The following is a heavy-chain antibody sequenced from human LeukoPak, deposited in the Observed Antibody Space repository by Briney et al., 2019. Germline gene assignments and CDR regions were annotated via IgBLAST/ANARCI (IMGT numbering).Heavy chain of an antibody. Sequence: SETLSLTCTVSGGSISSGDYYWSWIRQHPGTGLEWIAYIFYSGTSYYNPSLRSRVMISVDTSKNQFSLKLSSVTAADTAIYYCARTCSGGSCYLAFDIWGQGTMVTVSS. V-gene: IGHV4-31*03. D-gene: IGHD2-15*01. CDR1: GGSISSGDYY. CDR2: IFYSGTS. J-gene: IGHJ3*02. CDR3: ARTCSGGSCYLAFDI.